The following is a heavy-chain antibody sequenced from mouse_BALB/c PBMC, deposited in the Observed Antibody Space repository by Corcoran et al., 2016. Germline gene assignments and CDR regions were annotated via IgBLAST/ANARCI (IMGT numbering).Heavy chain of an antibody. CDR1: GYTFTNYG. J-gene: IGHJ2*01. V-gene: IGHV9-3-1*01. D-gene: IGHD2-4*01. Sequence: QIQFVQSGPELKKPGETVKISCKASGYTFTNYGMNWVKQAPGKGLKWMGWINTYTGEPTYADDFKGRFAFSLETSASTAYLQINNLKNEDTATYFCARLGYDYAYFDYWGQGTTLTVSS. CDR3: ARLGYDYAYFDY. CDR2: INTYTGEP.